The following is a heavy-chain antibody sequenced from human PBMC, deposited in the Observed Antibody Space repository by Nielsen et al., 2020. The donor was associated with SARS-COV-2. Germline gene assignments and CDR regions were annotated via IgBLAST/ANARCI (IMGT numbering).Heavy chain of an antibody. Sequence: WVRQAPGQGLEWMGRINPNSGGTNYAQKFQGRVTITRDTSASTAYMELSSLRSEDTAVYYCARDRDYYDSSGYRDGAFDIWGQGTMVTVSS. D-gene: IGHD3-22*01. CDR3: ARDRDYYDSSGYRDGAFDI. CDR2: INPNSGGT. V-gene: IGHV1-2*06. J-gene: IGHJ3*02.